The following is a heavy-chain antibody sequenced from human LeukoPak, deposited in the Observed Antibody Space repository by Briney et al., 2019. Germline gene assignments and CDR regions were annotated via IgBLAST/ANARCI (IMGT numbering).Heavy chain of an antibody. D-gene: IGHD3-22*01. J-gene: IGHJ4*02. Sequence: GGSLRLSCAASGFTFDDYGMSWVRQAPGKGPEWVSGINWNGGSTGYADSVRGRFTISRDNAKNSLYLQMYNLRAEDTALYYCARSGDSSGYYPYWGQGTLVTVSS. CDR3: ARSGDSSGYYPY. CDR1: GFTFDDYG. V-gene: IGHV3-20*04. CDR2: INWNGGST.